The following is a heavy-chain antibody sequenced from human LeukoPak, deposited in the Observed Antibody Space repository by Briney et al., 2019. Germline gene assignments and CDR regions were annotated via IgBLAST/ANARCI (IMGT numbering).Heavy chain of an antibody. CDR3: ARGGYYDYVWGSYRYFDY. J-gene: IGHJ4*02. V-gene: IGHV1-2*06. CDR1: GYTFTGYY. CDR2: INPNSGGT. D-gene: IGHD3-16*02. Sequence: ASVKVSCKASGYTFTGYYMHWVRQAPGQGLEWMGRINPNSGGTNYAQKFQGRVTMTRDTSISTAYMELSGLRSDDTAVYYCARGGYYDYVWGSYRYFDYWGQGTLVTVSS.